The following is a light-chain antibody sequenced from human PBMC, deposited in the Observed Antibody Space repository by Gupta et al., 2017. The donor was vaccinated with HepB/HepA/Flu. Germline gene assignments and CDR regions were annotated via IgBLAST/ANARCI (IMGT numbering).Light chain of an antibody. CDR3: QSYDSSLSGFVV. J-gene: IGLJ2*01. CDR1: SSNIGAGYD. Sequence: QSVLTQPPSVSGGPGQRVTISCPGSSSNIGAGYDVHWYQQLPGTAPKLLIYGNSNRPSGVPDRFSGSKSGTSASLAITGLQAEDEADYYCQSYDSSLSGFVVFGGGTKLTVL. CDR2: GNS. V-gene: IGLV1-40*01.